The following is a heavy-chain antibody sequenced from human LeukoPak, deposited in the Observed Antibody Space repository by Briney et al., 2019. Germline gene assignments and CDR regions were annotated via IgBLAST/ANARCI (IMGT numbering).Heavy chain of an antibody. CDR1: GSIFTTYW. Sequence: GASLQISCNCSGSIFTTYWIGWVRQLPGKGLEWMGIIYPGDSDTRYSPSFQGQVALSADKSISAAYLQWNSLKASDTGMYYCARRELGGSFDYWGQGALVTVSS. CDR2: IYPGDSDT. D-gene: IGHD1-26*01. CDR3: ARRELGGSFDY. V-gene: IGHV5-51*01. J-gene: IGHJ4*02.